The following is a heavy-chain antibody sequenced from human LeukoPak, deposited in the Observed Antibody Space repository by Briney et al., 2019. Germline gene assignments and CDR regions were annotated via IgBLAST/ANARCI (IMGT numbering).Heavy chain of an antibody. CDR2: IYPSDSDT. Sequence: GESLTLSCKGSGYSFTNYWIGWVRQMPGKGLEWMGIIYPSDSDTRYSPSFQGQVTISADKSISTAYLQWRSLKASDTAMYYCATSKWKWELLSWGQGTLVTVSS. CDR3: ATSKWKWELLS. D-gene: IGHD1-26*01. CDR1: GYSFTNYW. J-gene: IGHJ4*02. V-gene: IGHV5-51*01.